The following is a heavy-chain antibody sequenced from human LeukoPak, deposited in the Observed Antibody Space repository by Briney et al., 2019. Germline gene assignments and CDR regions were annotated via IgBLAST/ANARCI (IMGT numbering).Heavy chain of an antibody. CDR2: IKSKADGGTT. J-gene: IGHJ4*02. CDR3: TPEGLRGAISSDFDY. D-gene: IGHD3-16*02. Sequence: GGSLRLSCAASGLPFSNVRMSWGRQAPGKGPEVVGRIKSKADGGTTDYAATVKGRFTISRDDSNNTLYLQMSSLKTEDTAVYYCTPEGLRGAISSDFDYWGQGTLVTVSS. V-gene: IGHV3-15*01. CDR1: GLPFSNVR.